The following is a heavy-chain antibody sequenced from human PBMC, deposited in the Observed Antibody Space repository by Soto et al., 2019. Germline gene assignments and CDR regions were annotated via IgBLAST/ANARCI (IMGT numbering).Heavy chain of an antibody. Sequence: SETLSLTCTVSGGSVSSESHYWSWIRQTPGKGLEWIGYIYYTGSTSYNPSLQGRVTITRDTSASTAYMELSSLRTEDTAVYFCARPTVLVPAAFYALDVWGQGTTVTVSS. J-gene: IGHJ6*02. CDR1: GGSVSSESHY. CDR3: ARPTVLVPAAFYALDV. CDR2: IYYTGST. D-gene: IGHD2-2*01. V-gene: IGHV4-61*01.